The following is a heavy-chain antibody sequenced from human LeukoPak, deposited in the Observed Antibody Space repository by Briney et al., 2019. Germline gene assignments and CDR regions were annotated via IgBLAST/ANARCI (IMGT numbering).Heavy chain of an antibody. D-gene: IGHD6-19*01. CDR2: ISAYNGNT. V-gene: IGHV1-18*01. CDR1: GYTFTSYG. Sequence: ASVKVSCKASGYTFTSYGISWVRQAPGQGLEWMGWISAYNGNTNYAQKFQGRVTMTRDTSISTAYMELSRLRSDDAAVYYCARDLVRWQWLEPPGYWGQGTLVTVSS. J-gene: IGHJ4*02. CDR3: ARDLVRWQWLEPPGY.